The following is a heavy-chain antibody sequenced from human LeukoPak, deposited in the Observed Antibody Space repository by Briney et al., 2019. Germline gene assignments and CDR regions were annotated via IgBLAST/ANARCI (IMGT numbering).Heavy chain of an antibody. CDR3: ARDRGYSSSWYSDWFDP. D-gene: IGHD6-13*01. CDR1: GYTFTSYG. CDR2: ISAYNGNT. Sequence: VASVKVSCKASGYTFTSYGISWVRQTPGQGLEWMGWISAYNGNTNYAQKLQGRVTMTTDTSTSTAYMELRSLRSDDTAVYYCARDRGYSSSWYSDWFDPWGQGTLVTVSS. J-gene: IGHJ5*02. V-gene: IGHV1-18*01.